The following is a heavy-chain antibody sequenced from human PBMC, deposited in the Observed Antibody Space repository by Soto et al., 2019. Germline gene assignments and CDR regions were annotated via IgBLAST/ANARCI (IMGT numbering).Heavy chain of an antibody. D-gene: IGHD4-17*01. J-gene: IGHJ4*02. CDR1: GGSISSGDYY. CDR3: ARAGDYGDYRIFDD. V-gene: IGHV4-30-4*01. CDR2: MYYSGST. Sequence: QVQLQESGPGLVKPSQTLSLTCTVSGGSISSGDYYWTWIRQPPGKGLEWIGFMYYSGSTYYNPSLSSRVTISVDRSNNQFSLKLSSMTAADTAVYYCARAGDYGDYRIFDDWGQGTLVTVSS.